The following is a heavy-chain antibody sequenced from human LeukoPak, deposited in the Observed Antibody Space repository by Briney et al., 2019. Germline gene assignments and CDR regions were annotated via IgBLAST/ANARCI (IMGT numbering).Heavy chain of an antibody. CDR2: IYYSGST. CDR1: GGSISSYY. D-gene: IGHD6-13*01. J-gene: IGHJ4*02. Sequence: SETLSLTCTVSGGSISSYYWSWIRQPPGKGLEWIGYIYYSGSTNYNPSLKSRVTISVDTSKNQFSLKLSSVTAAATAVYYCARGGYTAYYFDYWGQGALVTVSS. CDR3: ARGGYTAYYFDY. V-gene: IGHV4-59*01.